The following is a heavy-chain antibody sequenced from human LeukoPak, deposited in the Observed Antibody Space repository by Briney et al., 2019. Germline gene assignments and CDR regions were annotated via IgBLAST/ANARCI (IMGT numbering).Heavy chain of an antibody. CDR3: ARSCFSTSGTGCSNEALNWFGP. J-gene: IGHJ5*02. CDR1: GFTFSSFA. D-gene: IGHD2-8*02. V-gene: IGHV3-23*01. Sequence: GGSLRLSCAASGFTFSSFAMSWVRQAPGKGLEWVSSISGSGTGTYYADSVKGRFTISRDSSKNTLFLQMNSLRAEDTALYYCARSCFSTSGTGCSNEALNWFGPWGQGTLVTVSS. CDR2: ISGSGTGT.